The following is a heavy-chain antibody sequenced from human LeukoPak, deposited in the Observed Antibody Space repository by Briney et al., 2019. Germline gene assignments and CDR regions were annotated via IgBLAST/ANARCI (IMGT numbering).Heavy chain of an antibody. V-gene: IGHV3-30*18. CDR2: ISYDGSNK. J-gene: IGHJ4*02. D-gene: IGHD7-27*01. CDR3: AKARTGESDY. CDR1: GFTFSSSG. Sequence: GGSLRLSCAASGFTFSSSGMHWVRQAPGKGLEWVAVISYDGSNKYYADSVKGRFTISRDNSKNTLYLQMNSLRAEDAAVYYCAKARTGESDYWGQGTLVTVSS.